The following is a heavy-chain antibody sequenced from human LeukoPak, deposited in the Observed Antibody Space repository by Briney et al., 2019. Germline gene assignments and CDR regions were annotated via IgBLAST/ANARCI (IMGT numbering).Heavy chain of an antibody. J-gene: IGHJ3*02. CDR3: ARGLRVGDNDAFDI. CDR1: GFTFDYYA. D-gene: IGHD5-24*01. V-gene: IGHV3-20*04. CDR2: IIWSGAVT. Sequence: PGGSLRLSCAASGFTFDYYAMSWVRQGPGKGLEWVSGIIWSGAVTTYADSVKGRFTVSRDNAKSSLYLQMNSLRAEDTALYYCARGLRVGDNDAFDIWGHGTMVTVSS.